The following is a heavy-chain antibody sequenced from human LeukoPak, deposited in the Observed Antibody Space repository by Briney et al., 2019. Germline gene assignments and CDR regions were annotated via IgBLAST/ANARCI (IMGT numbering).Heavy chain of an antibody. J-gene: IGHJ6*03. V-gene: IGHV3-48*01. Sequence: GGPLRLSCAASGFTFSSYSMNWVRQAPGKGLEWVSYISSSSTIYYADSVKGRFTISRDNAKNSLYLQMNSLRAEDTAVYYCARDNYDFWSGYFPTASYYYMDVWGKGTTVTVSS. D-gene: IGHD3-3*01. CDR1: GFTFSSYS. CDR2: ISSSSTI. CDR3: ARDNYDFWSGYFPTASYYYMDV.